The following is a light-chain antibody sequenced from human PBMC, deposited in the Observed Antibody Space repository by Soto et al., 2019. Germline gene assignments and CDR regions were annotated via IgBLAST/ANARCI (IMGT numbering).Light chain of an antibody. V-gene: IGKV3-11*01. CDR1: LSVSNF. CDR2: DAS. CDR3: QQRSNWLT. J-gene: IGKJ4*01. Sequence: EIVLTQSPATLSLSPGERATLSCRASLSVSNFLAWYQQKPGQAPRLLIYDASNRATGIPARFSGSGSGTDFTLTISSLEPEDFAVYYCQQRSNWLTFGGGTKVDNK.